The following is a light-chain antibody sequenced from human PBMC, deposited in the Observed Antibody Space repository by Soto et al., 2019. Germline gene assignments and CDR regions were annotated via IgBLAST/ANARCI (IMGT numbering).Light chain of an antibody. CDR2: DAS. V-gene: IGKV3-11*01. CDR3: QQRSAWPPFT. CDR1: QTVASNF. Sequence: EIVLTQSPGTLSLSPGERVTLSCRASQTVASNFLAWYQQKPGQAPRLLIYDASNRATGIPARFSGSGSGTDFTLTISSLEPEDFAVYYCQQRSAWPPFTFGPGTRVDFK. J-gene: IGKJ3*01.